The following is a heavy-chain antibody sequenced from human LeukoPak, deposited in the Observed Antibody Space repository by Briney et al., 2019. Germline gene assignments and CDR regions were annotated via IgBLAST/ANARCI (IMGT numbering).Heavy chain of an antibody. CDR3: ARGFQLSYDY. CDR1: GLTFSSSW. V-gene: IGHV3-7*03. CDR2: INPDGNKK. D-gene: IGHD1-26*01. Sequence: GGSLRLSCAVSGLTFSSSWMDWVRQAPGKGLEWVASINPDGNKKYSADSVKGRFTISRDNAENSLYLQMNSLRAEDTAVYYCARGFQLSYDYWGQGTLVTVSS. J-gene: IGHJ4*02.